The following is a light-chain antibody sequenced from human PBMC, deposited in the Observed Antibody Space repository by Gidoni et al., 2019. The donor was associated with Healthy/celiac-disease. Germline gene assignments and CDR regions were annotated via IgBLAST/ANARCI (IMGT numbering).Light chain of an antibody. J-gene: IGKJ2*01. CDR3: QQYYSTSYT. CDR2: WAS. Sequence: IVMTQPPDSLAVSLGERATINCKSSQSVLYSSNNKNYLAWYQQKPGQPPKLLIYWASTRESGVPDRFSGSGSGTDFTLTISSLQAEDVAVYYCQQYYSTSYTFGQXTKLEIK. V-gene: IGKV4-1*01. CDR1: QSVLYSSNNKNY.